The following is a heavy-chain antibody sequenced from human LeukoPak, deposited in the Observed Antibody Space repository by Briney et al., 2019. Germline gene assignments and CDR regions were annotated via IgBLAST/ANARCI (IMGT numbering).Heavy chain of an antibody. Sequence: PSQTLSLTCTVSGXSINSGDYIWTWIRQPPGKGLEWIGRFHHGGSPSYNPSLQSRVTISADTSKNHFSLNLRSVSDADTAVYYCARGLTTDKIDYWGQGTLVTVSS. V-gene: IGHV4-30-4*01. J-gene: IGHJ4*02. CDR2: FHHGGSP. CDR3: ARGLTTDKIDY. D-gene: IGHD4-17*01. CDR1: GXSINSGDYI.